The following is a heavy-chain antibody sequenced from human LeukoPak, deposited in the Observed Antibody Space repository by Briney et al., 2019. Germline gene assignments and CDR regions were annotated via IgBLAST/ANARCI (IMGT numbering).Heavy chain of an antibody. Sequence: GESLKISCKGSGYSFTSYWIGWVRQMPGKGLEWMGIIYPGDSDTRYSPSFQGQVTISADKSLSTAYLQWSSLKASDTAMYYCARRWAITGTTGWFDPWGQGTLVTVSS. V-gene: IGHV5-51*01. CDR3: ARRWAITGTTGWFDP. D-gene: IGHD1-20*01. CDR1: GYSFTSYW. J-gene: IGHJ5*02. CDR2: IYPGDSDT.